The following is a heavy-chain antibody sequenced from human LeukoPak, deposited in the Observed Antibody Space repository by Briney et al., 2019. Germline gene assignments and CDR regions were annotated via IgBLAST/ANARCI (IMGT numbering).Heavy chain of an antibody. Sequence: SVKVSCKASGGTFSSYASSWVRQAPGQGLEWMGGIIPIFGTANYAQKFQGRVTITKDESTRTVYLELTSLTSDDTAVYYCARDVHGDYGSGWFDPWGQGTLVSVSS. CDR2: IIPIFGTA. CDR1: GGTFSSYA. D-gene: IGHD4-17*01. V-gene: IGHV1-69*05. J-gene: IGHJ5*02. CDR3: ARDVHGDYGSGWFDP.